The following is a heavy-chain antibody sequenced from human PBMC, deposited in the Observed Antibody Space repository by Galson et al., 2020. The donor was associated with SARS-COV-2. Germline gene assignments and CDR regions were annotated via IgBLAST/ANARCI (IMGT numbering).Heavy chain of an antibody. Sequence: GGSLRLSCAASGFTFSSYGMHWVRQAPGKGLEWVAVIWYDGSNKYYADSVKGRFTISRDNSKNTLYLQMNSLRAEDTAVYYCARDRDAGGAFDIWGQGTMVTVSS. D-gene: IGHD3-10*01. CDR1: GFTFSSYG. V-gene: IGHV3-33*01. CDR3: ARDRDAGGAFDI. J-gene: IGHJ3*02. CDR2: IWYDGSNK.